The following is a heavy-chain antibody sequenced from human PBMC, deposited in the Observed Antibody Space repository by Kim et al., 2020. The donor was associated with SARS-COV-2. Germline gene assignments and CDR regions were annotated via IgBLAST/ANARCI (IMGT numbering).Heavy chain of an antibody. V-gene: IGHV3-53*01. J-gene: IGHJ6*02. CDR3: GGKRNLYYYYYGMDV. Sequence: GGSLRLSCAASGFTVSSNYMSWVRQAPGKGLEWVSVIYSGGSTYYADSLKGRFTISRDNSKNTLYLQMNSLRAEDTAVYYCGGKRNLYYYYYGMDVWGQGTTVTVSS. CDR2: IYSGGST. CDR1: GFTVSSNY. D-gene: IGHD6-13*01.